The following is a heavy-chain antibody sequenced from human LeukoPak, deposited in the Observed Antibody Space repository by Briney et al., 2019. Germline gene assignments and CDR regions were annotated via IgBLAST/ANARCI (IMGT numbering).Heavy chain of an antibody. CDR1: GFTFSTYG. CDR3: ASRRVVSPYCFDY. V-gene: IGHV3-30*02. Sequence: PGGSLELSCAASGFTFSTYGMHWVRQAPGKGLEWVALIRYDESNKYYADSVKGRFTISRDNSKSTLNLQMNSLRAEDTAVYYCASRRVVSPYCFDYWGQGTLVTVSS. J-gene: IGHJ4*02. D-gene: IGHD3-22*01. CDR2: IRYDESNK.